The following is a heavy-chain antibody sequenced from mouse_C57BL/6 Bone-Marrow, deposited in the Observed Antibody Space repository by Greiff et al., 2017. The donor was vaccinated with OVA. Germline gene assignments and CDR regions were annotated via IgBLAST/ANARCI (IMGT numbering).Heavy chain of an antibody. CDR3: ARDDFYYCGSSSYGDV. J-gene: IGHJ1*03. CDR2: INPYNGGT. Sequence: EVQLQQSGPVLVKPGASVKMSCKASGYTFTDYYMNWVKQSHGKSLEWIGVINPYNGGTSYNQKFKGKATLTVDKSSSTAYMELNSLTSEDSAVYYCARDDFYYCGSSSYGDVWGTGTTVTVSS. CDR1: GYTFTDYY. V-gene: IGHV1-19*01. D-gene: IGHD1-1*01.